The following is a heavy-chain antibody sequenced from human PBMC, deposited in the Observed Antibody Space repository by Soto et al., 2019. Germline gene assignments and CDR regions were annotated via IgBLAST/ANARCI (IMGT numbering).Heavy chain of an antibody. V-gene: IGHV3-74*01. CDR3: ARDETDTLTMDV. CDR2: ICNDGSNT. CDR1: GFTFISYW. Sequence: PGGSLRLSCAASGFTFISYWMHWVRQAPGKGLVWVSGICNDGSNTNYADSVKGRFTISRDNSKNTLYLQMNSLRAEDTAVYYCARDETDTLTMDVWGQGTTVTVSS. J-gene: IGHJ6*02. D-gene: IGHD2-15*01.